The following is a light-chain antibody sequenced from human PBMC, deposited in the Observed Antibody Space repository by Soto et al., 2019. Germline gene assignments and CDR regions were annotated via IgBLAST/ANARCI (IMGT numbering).Light chain of an antibody. Sequence: QSVLTQPPSAAGSLGQSVTISCTGTSSDVGGYHYVSWYQQYPGKVPKLLIYEVTKRPSGVPDRFSGSKSGNTASLTVSGLQSEDQADYYCISYVGSNHGLVFGTGTKVTVL. CDR2: EVT. J-gene: IGLJ1*01. V-gene: IGLV2-8*01. CDR3: ISYVGSNHGLV. CDR1: SSDVGGYHY.